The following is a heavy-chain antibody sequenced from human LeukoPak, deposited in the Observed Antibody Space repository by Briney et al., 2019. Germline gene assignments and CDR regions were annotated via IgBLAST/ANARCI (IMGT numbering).Heavy chain of an antibody. CDR1: GFTFCNYA. V-gene: IGHV3-23*01. D-gene: IGHD2-15*01. Sequence: PGGSLRLSCAASGFTFCNYAMSWVRRAPGKGLEWVSGITASGGGPSSADSVKGRFTISRDNSKNMVYLQMNSLRDDDTAVYYCVKDGRTSAPSWGQGTLVTVSS. CDR2: ITASGGGP. J-gene: IGHJ4*02. CDR3: VKDGRTSAPS.